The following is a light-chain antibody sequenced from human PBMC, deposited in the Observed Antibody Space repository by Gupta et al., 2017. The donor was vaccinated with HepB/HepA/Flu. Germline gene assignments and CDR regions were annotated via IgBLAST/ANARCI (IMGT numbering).Light chain of an antibody. V-gene: IGLV1-44*01. CDR1: SSNVGSNN. CDR2: YND. J-gene: IGLJ2*01. CDR3: AAWDTSPNAVV. Sequence: HSVLTQSPSISGTPGQRFTISCSGRSSNVGSNNVNWYQQLPGTAPKLLIYYNDERPAGVPDRISGSKSGTSASVAISGLQAEDEADYYCAAWDTSPNAVVFGGGTKLTVL.